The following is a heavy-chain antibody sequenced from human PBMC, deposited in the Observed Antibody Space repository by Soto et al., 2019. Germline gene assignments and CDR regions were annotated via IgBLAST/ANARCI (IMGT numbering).Heavy chain of an antibody. CDR1: GGSINSYC. CDR3: ARHRRTTVAKFYFDN. J-gene: IGHJ4*02. Sequence: SETLSLTCTVSGGSINSYCWSWIRQPPGKGLEWIAYIFDSGNANYNPSLKSRVTISVDTSKNQFSLKLTSVTAADAAVYYCARHRRTTVAKFYFDNWGQGALVTVSS. CDR2: IFDSGNA. D-gene: IGHD4-4*01. V-gene: IGHV4-59*08.